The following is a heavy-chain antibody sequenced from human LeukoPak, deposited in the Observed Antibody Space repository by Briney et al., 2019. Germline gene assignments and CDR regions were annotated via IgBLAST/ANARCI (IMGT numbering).Heavy chain of an antibody. D-gene: IGHD1-26*01. Sequence: GGSLRLSCAASGLTFSNYWMDWVRQAPGKGLEWVANIKQDGSEKNYVDSVKGRFIISRDNAKNSLYLQMNGLRAEDTAVYYCAKDWGSGSYQPDAFDIWGQGTMVTVSS. J-gene: IGHJ3*02. CDR2: IKQDGSEK. CDR3: AKDWGSGSYQPDAFDI. V-gene: IGHV3-7*03. CDR1: GLTFSNYW.